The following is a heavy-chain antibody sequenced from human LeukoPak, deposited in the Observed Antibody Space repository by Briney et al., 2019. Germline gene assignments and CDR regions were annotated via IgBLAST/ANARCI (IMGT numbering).Heavy chain of an antibody. V-gene: IGHV4-39*01. CDR3: ARLDYNFGTN. CDR1: GDSISSSTYY. J-gene: IGHJ4*02. Sequence: SETLSLTCTVSGDSISSSTYYWGWIRQPPGKGLEWIGNIYYSGSTYYNPSLKSRVPISIDTSKNQFSLKLSSVTAADTAFYYCARLDYNFGTNWGQGALVTVSP. CDR2: IYYSGST. D-gene: IGHD1-1*01.